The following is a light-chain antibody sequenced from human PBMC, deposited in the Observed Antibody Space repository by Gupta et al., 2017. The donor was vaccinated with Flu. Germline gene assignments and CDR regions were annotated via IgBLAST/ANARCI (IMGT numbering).Light chain of an antibody. J-gene: IGKJ2*01. Sequence: DIQMTQSPSSLSASVGDRVTITCRASRSIINSLNWYQQKLGKAPKLLIYAASSLQRGVPSRFGDSGSGTDFSLTISSLQPEDYATYYCQQSYSFPYTFGQGTKLEIK. CDR3: QQSYSFPYT. CDR2: AAS. V-gene: IGKV1-39*01. CDR1: RSIINS.